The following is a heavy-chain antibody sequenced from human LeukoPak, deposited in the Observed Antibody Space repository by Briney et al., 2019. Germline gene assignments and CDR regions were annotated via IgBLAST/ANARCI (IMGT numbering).Heavy chain of an antibody. J-gene: IGHJ6*02. V-gene: IGHV4-4*07. CDR3: ARLHGYGYYYYYGMDV. D-gene: IGHD5-18*01. CDR1: GGSISSYY. Sequence: PSETLSLTCTVSGGSISSYYWSWIRQPAGKGLEWIGRIYTSGSTNYNPSLKSRVTMSVDTSKNQFSLKLSSVTAADTAVYYCARLHGYGYYYYYGMDVWGQGTTVTVSS. CDR2: IYTSGST.